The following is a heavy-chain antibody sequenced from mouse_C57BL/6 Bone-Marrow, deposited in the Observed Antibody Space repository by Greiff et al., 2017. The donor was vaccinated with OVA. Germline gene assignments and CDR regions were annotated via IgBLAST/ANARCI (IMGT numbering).Heavy chain of an antibody. Sequence: EVQLQQSGPVLVKPGASVKMSCKASGYTFTDYYMNWVKQSHGKSLEWIGVINPYNGGTSYNQKFKGKATLTVDKSSSTAYMELNSLTSEESAVYYCSRRSHYYGRGGFAYWGQGTLVTVSA. CDR3: SRRSHYYGRGGFAY. CDR2: INPYNGGT. D-gene: IGHD1-1*01. CDR1: GYTFTDYY. V-gene: IGHV1-19*01. J-gene: IGHJ3*01.